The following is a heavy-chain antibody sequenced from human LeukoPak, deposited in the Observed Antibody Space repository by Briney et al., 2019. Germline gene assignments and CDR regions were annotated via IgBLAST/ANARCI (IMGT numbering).Heavy chain of an antibody. CDR2: INPSGGST. CDR1: GYTFTSYY. D-gene: IGHD6-13*01. CDR3: ARAGSSWFSHYYYYMDV. Sequence: ASVKVSCKAPGYTFTSYYMHWVRQAPGQGLEWMGIINPSGGSTSYAQKFQGRVTMTRDMSTSTVYMELSSLRSEDTAVYYCARAGSSWFSHYYYYMDVWGKGTTVTVSS. V-gene: IGHV1-46*01. J-gene: IGHJ6*03.